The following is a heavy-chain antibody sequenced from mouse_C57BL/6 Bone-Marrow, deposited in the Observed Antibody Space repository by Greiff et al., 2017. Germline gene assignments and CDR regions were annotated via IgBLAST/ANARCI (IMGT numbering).Heavy chain of an antibody. V-gene: IGHV1-81*01. CDR1: GYTFTSYG. Sequence: VKLMESGAELARPGASVKLSCKASGYTFTSYGISWVKQRTGQGLEWIGEIYPRSGNTYYNEKFKGKATLTADKSSSTAYMELRSLTSEDSAVYFCARPLLYYYAMDYGGQGTSVTVSS. CDR3: ARPLLYYYAMDY. J-gene: IGHJ4*01. CDR2: IYPRSGNT. D-gene: IGHD2-10*01.